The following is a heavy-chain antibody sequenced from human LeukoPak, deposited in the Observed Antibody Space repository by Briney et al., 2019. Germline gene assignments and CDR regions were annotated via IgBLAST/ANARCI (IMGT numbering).Heavy chain of an antibody. D-gene: IGHD4-17*01. V-gene: IGHV3-30*04. Sequence: GRSLRLSCAASGFTFSSYAMHWVRQAPGKGLEWVAVISYDGSNKYYADSVKGRFTISRDNSKNTLYLQMNSLRAEDTAVYYCARDGQRYYFDYWGQGTLVTVSS. J-gene: IGHJ4*02. CDR3: ARDGQRYYFDY. CDR1: GFTFSSYA. CDR2: ISYDGSNK.